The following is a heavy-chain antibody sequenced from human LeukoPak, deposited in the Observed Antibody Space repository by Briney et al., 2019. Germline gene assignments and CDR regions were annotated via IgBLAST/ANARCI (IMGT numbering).Heavy chain of an antibody. CDR2: LTGSGGTT. J-gene: IGHJ4*02. CDR1: GLTFSTYP. D-gene: IGHD1-26*01. V-gene: IGHV3-23*01. CDR3: AKNWGSGSDYLPH. Sequence: PGGSLRLSCVASGLTFSTYPMTWVRQAPGKGLEWVSTLTGSGGTTYYADSVRGRFTISRDNSKNTLYLQMNSLRVADTAVYYCAKNWGSGSDYLPHWGQGTLVTVSS.